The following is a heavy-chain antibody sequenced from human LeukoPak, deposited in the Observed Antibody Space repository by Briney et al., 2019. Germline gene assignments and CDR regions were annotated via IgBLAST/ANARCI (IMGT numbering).Heavy chain of an antibody. V-gene: IGHV1-2*02. CDR3: ARTDGSGRGVFDY. J-gene: IGHJ4*02. D-gene: IGHD3-10*01. CDR1: GYTFTGYY. CDR2: INPNSGGT. Sequence: ASVKVSCKASGYTFTGYYMHWVRQAPGQGLEWMGWINPNSGGTNYAQKFQGRVTMTRDTSISTAYMELSRLRPDDTAVYYCARTDGSGRGVFDYWGQGTLVTVSS.